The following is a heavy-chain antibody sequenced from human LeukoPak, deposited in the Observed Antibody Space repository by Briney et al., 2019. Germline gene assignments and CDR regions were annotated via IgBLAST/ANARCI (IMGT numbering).Heavy chain of an antibody. V-gene: IGHV1-2*06. CDR1: GGTFSSYG. CDR2: INPNSGGT. J-gene: IGHJ2*01. CDR3: ARGAAPPNNWYFDL. Sequence: GASVKVSCKASGGTFSSYGISWVRQAPGQGLEWMGRINPNSGGTNYAQKFQGRVTMTRDTSISTAYMELSRLRSDDTAVYYCARGAAPPNNWYFDLWGRGTLVTVSS.